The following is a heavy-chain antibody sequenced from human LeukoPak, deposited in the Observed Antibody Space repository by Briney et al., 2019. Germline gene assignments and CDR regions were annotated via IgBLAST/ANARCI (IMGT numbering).Heavy chain of an antibody. J-gene: IGHJ4*02. D-gene: IGHD2-21*02. CDR3: AASSGVTLGRF. CDR1: GGSIGSGAFY. V-gene: IGHV4-31*03. Sequence: SQTLSLTCTVSGGSIGSGAFYCNWIRQHPGKGLEWIGYIYYTGITSYNPSLRSRVTMSVDTSMNRVSLKLSSLTAADTAVYYCAASSGVTLGRFWGQRTLVTVSS. CDR2: IYYTGIT.